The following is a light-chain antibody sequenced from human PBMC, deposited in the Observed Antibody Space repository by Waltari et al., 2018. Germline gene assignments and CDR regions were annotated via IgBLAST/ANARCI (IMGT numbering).Light chain of an antibody. V-gene: IGKV1-39*01. CDR3: QQSYSFLYT. CDR1: QAISTS. Sequence: DIQMTQSPSSLSASIGDRVTITCRASQAISTSLSWFQQRPGEAPRLLIYAASILQTGVPLRFSGSGSGTDFTLTIINVQPEDFATYFCQQSYSFLYTFGQGTKLDI. CDR2: AAS. J-gene: IGKJ2*01.